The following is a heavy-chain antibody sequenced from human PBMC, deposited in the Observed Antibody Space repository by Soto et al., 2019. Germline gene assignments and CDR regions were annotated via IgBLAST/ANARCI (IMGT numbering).Heavy chain of an antibody. CDR2: IYYSGST. D-gene: IGHD1-1*01. CDR1: GGSISSYY. J-gene: IGHJ3*02. V-gene: IGHV4-59*08. CDR3: ARQWGTDAFDI. Sequence: SETLSLTCTVSGGSISSYYWSLIRQPPGKGLEWIGYIYYSGSTNYNPSLKSRVTISVDTSKNQFSLKLSSVTAADTAVYYCARQWGTDAFDIWGQGTMVTVS.